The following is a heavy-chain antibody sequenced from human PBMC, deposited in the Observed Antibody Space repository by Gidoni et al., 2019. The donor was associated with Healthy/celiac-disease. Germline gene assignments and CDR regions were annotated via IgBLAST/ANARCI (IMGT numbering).Heavy chain of an antibody. CDR3: ARSDYGDYYFDY. CDR2: INHSGST. J-gene: IGHJ4*02. V-gene: IGHV4-34*01. Sequence: VQLQQWGAGLLKPSETLSLTCAVYGGSSSGYYWSWTRQPPGKGLEWIGEINHSGSTNYNPSLKSRVTISVDTSKNQFSLKLSSVTAADTAVYYCARSDYGDYYFDYWGQGTLVTVSS. D-gene: IGHD4-17*01. CDR1: GGSSSGYY.